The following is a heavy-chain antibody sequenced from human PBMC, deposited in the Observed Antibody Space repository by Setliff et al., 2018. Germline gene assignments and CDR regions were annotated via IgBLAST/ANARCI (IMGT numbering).Heavy chain of an antibody. CDR2: INSDGSSK. CDR1: GFTFSSYW. D-gene: IGHD3-3*01. V-gene: IGHV3-74*01. J-gene: IGHJ3*02. Sequence: PGGSLRLSCAASGFTFSSYWMHWVRQAPGKGLVWVSRINSDGSSKSYADSVKGRFTISRDNAKNTRYLQMSSRRAEDTAVYYCARARGGGRFLEWIYAFDIWGQGTMVTVSS. CDR3: ARARGGGRFLEWIYAFDI.